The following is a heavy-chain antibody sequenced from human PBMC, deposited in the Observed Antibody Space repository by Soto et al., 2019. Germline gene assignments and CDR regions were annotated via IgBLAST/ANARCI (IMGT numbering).Heavy chain of an antibody. CDR1: GFSFRDYW. D-gene: IGHD2-15*01. J-gene: IGHJ6*03. CDR2: IKQDGSDK. Sequence: PWGSLRLSCVASGFSFRDYWVTWVRQAPGKGLDWVANIKQDGSDKYYLDSLRGRFTISRDNTKNSVFLLMNSLRAEDTAVYYCARGKDCLRAGNYYFDMDLWGKGNTVTVS. V-gene: IGHV3-7*01. CDR3: ARGKDCLRAGNYYFDMDL.